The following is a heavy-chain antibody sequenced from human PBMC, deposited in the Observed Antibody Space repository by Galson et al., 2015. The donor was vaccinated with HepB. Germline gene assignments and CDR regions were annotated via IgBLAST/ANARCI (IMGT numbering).Heavy chain of an antibody. Sequence: ETLSLTCAVYGGSFSGYYWSWIRPPPGKGLEWIGEINHSGSTNYNPSLKSRVTISVDTSKNQFSLKLSSVTAADTAVYYCARSLTMGSGWYERYWYSDLWGRGALVTVSS. CDR3: ARSLTMGSGWYERYWYSDL. CDR2: INHSGST. J-gene: IGHJ2*01. CDR1: GGSFSGYY. V-gene: IGHV4-34*01. D-gene: IGHD6-19*01.